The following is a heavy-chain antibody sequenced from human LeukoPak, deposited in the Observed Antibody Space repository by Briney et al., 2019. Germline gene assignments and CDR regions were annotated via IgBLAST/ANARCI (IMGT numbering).Heavy chain of an antibody. CDR1: GDSVSSSRAA. J-gene: IGHJ4*02. D-gene: IGHD5-24*01. CDR3: GRALGGYNYLDY. CDR2: TYYRSKWYN. Sequence: SQTLSLTCAISGDSVSSSRAAWNRIRQSPSRGLEWLGRTYYRSKWYNDYAVSVKSRITINPDTSKNQFSLRLNSVTPEDTAVYYCGRALGGYNYLDYWGQGTLVTVSS. V-gene: IGHV6-1*01.